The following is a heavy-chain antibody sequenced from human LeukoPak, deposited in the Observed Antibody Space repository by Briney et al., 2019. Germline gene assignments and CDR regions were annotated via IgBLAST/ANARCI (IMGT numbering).Heavy chain of an antibody. J-gene: IGHJ4*02. CDR2: ISSGGSTI. Sequence: GGSLRLSCAVSGFTFSDYYMSWIRQAPGKGLEWVSFISSGGSTISHADSVKGRFTIFRDNAENSLYLQMNSLRAEDTAVYYCARRATAGSCFDYWGQGTLVTVSS. CDR3: ARRATAGSCFDY. V-gene: IGHV3-11*01. CDR1: GFTFSDYY. D-gene: IGHD6-13*01.